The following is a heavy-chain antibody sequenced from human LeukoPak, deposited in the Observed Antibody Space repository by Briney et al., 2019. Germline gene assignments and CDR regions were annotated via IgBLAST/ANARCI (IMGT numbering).Heavy chain of an antibody. J-gene: IGHJ4*02. D-gene: IGHD6-25*01. CDR1: GNSISSGDNY. Sequence: PSETLSLTCTVSGNSISSGDNYWSWIRQPAGKGLEWIGRIYTSGSTNYNPSLKSRVTISVDTSKNQFSLKLSSVTAADTAVYYCASSSGDWGQGTLVTVSS. V-gene: IGHV4-61*02. CDR3: ASSSGD. CDR2: IYTSGST.